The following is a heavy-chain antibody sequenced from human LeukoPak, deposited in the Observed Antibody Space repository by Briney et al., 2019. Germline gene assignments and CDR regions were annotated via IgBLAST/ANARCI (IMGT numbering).Heavy chain of an antibody. D-gene: IGHD3-22*01. CDR3: ARLPQYSYDSRDEGN. CDR2: IDWDDDK. J-gene: IGHJ4*02. Sequence: SGPALVKPTQTLTLTCTFSGFSLTTRGMCVSWIRQPPGKALEWLARIDWDDDKYYTTSLKTRLTISKDTSNNQVVLTMTNMDPVDTATYYCARLPQYSYDSRDEGNWGQGTLVTVSS. V-gene: IGHV2-70*11. CDR1: GFSLTTRGMC.